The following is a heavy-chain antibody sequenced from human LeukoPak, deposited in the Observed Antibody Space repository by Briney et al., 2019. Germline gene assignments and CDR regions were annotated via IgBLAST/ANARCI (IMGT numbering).Heavy chain of an antibody. J-gene: IGHJ5*02. CDR2: ISYDGSNK. CDR1: GFTLSSFA. CDR3: ATIAVASPLANH. D-gene: IGHD6-19*01. V-gene: IGHV3-30-3*01. Sequence: GGSLRLSCVASGFTLSSFAMHWVRQAPGKGLEWVAVISYDGSNKFYADSVKGQFSISRDNSKNTLYLQMNSLRAEDTAVYYCATIAVASPLANHWGQGTLVTVSS.